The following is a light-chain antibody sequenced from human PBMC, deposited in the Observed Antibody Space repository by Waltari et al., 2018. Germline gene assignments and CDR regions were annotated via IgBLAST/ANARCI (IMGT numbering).Light chain of an antibody. CDR1: SSDVCGYNY. J-gene: IGLJ1*01. CDR3: SSYTSSNTLG. Sequence: QSALTQPASVSGSPGQSITISCTGTSSDVCGYNYVSWYQQHPGKAPKLMIYAVTNRPSGVSNRFSGSKSGNMASLTISGLQAEDEADYYCSSYTSSNTLGFGTGTKVTVL. V-gene: IGLV2-14*03. CDR2: AVT.